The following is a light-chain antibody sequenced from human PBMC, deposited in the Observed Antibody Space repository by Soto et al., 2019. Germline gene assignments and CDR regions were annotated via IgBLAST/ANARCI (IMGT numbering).Light chain of an antibody. CDR3: QQYGGSPRT. V-gene: IGKV3-20*01. J-gene: IGKJ1*01. CDR1: QSISSNF. Sequence: EIVLTQSTGTLSLSPGDSATLSCRASQSISSNFLAWYQQKRGQAPRLLIHGASNRATGIPDRFSGSGSGTDFTLTITRLEPEDFAVYYCQQYGGSPRTFGQGTKVDI. CDR2: GAS.